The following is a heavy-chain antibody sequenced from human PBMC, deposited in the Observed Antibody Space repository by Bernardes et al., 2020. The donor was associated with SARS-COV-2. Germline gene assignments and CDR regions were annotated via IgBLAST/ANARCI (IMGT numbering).Heavy chain of an antibody. CDR2: INSDASST. D-gene: IGHD3-3*01. Sequence: GSLSLSCAASGFTFRNYWMHWVRQAPGKGLVWVSRINSDASSTSYADSVKGRFTLSRDNAKNTLYLQMNSLRVEDTAVYYCARESDFGVVIDYWGQGTLVTVSS. V-gene: IGHV3-74*01. CDR1: GFTFRNYW. J-gene: IGHJ4*02. CDR3: ARESDFGVVIDY.